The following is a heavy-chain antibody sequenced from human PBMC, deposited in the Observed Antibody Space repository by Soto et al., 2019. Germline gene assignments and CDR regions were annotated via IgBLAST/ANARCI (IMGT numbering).Heavy chain of an antibody. CDR1: GFTFSDYY. CDR2: ISSSSSTI. V-gene: IGHV3-11*04. D-gene: IGHD3-16*02. Sequence: GGSLRLSCAASGFTFSDYYMSWIRQAPGKGLEWVSYISSSSSTIYYADSVKGRFTISRDNAKNSLYLQMNSLRDEDTAVCYCARDMVPSYRLRLGELSSHPGMEVWGQGTTVTVSS. CDR3: ARDMVPSYRLRLGELSSHPGMEV. J-gene: IGHJ6*02.